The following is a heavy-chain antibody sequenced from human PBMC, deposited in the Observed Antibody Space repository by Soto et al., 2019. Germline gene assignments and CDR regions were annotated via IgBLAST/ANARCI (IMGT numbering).Heavy chain of an antibody. CDR3: ARVKRHYYDSIGYSDY. J-gene: IGHJ4*02. CDR1: GDSLSSGGHS. Sequence: HLQLQESGSGLVKPSQTVSLTCTVSGDSLSSGGHSWTWIRRPPGRGLEWIGYIYPSGSTYYNSSLKTRVTISLHRSKNQFSLNLTSVTAADTAVYYCARVKRHYYDSIGYSDYWGQGTLVTVSS. V-gene: IGHV4-30-2*01. CDR2: IYPSGST. D-gene: IGHD3-22*01.